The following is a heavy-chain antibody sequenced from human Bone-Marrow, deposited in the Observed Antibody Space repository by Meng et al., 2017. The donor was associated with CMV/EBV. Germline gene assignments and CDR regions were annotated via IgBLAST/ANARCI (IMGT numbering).Heavy chain of an antibody. D-gene: IGHD3-22*01. V-gene: IGHV3-21*01. CDR3: ARDRVVTTVDGMDV. CDR2: ISSSSSYI. Sequence: SLKISCAASGFTFSSYSMKWVRQAPGKGLEWFSSISSSSSYIYYADSVKGRFTISRDNAKYSLNLQMNSLRAEDTAVYYCARDRVVTTVDGMDVWGQGPTVTVSS. J-gene: IGHJ6*02. CDR1: GFTFSSYS.